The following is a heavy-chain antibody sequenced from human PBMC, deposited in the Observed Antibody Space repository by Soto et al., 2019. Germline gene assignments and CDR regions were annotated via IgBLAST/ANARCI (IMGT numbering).Heavy chain of an antibody. D-gene: IGHD3-22*01. J-gene: IGHJ4*02. Sequence: QVQLVEFGGGVVQPGRSLRLSCAASGFTFSNYAMHWVRQAPGKGLEWVAVISYDGNNKYYADSVKGRFTISRDNSRNTLYLQMNTLRAEDTAVYYCARDKFSGGYYYFDYWGQGTLVTVSS. CDR3: ARDKFSGGYYYFDY. V-gene: IGHV3-30-3*01. CDR1: GFTFSNYA. CDR2: ISYDGNNK.